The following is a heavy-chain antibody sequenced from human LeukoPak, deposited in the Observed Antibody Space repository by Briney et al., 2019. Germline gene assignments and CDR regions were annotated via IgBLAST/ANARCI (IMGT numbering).Heavy chain of an antibody. CDR2: INHSGST. J-gene: IGHJ4*02. D-gene: IGHD6-19*01. V-gene: IGHV4-34*01. CDR3: ARPAIAVAGTVFDY. CDR1: GGSFSGYY. Sequence: PSETLSLTCAVYGGSFSGYYWSWIRQPPGKGLELVGEINHSGSTNYNPSLKSRVTISVDTSKNQFSLKLSSVTAADTAVYYCARPAIAVAGTVFDYWGQGTLVTVSS.